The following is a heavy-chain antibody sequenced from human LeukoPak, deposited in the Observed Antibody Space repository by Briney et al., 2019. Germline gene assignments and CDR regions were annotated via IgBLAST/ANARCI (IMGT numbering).Heavy chain of an antibody. D-gene: IGHD2-2*01. Sequence: ASVKVSRKASGYTFTSYGISWVRQAPGQGLEWMGWISAYNGNTNYAQKLQGRVTMTTDTSTSTAYMELRSLRSDDTAVYYCARAHCSSTSCSLYYFDYWGQGTLVTVSS. CDR3: ARAHCSSTSCSLYYFDY. CDR2: ISAYNGNT. CDR1: GYTFTSYG. V-gene: IGHV1-18*01. J-gene: IGHJ4*02.